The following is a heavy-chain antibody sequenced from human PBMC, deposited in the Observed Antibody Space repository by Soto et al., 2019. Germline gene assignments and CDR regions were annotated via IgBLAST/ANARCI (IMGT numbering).Heavy chain of an antibody. V-gene: IGHV3-48*01. CDR1: GFTVSSYR. Sequence: EVQLVESGGGLVQPGGSLRLSCAASGFTVSSYRMNWVRQAPGKGLEWVSYISSSSSTIYYADSVKGRFTISRDNAKNSLYLQMNSRRAEDTAVYYCATPRSAFDIWGQGTMVTVSS. J-gene: IGHJ3*02. CDR3: ATPRSAFDI. CDR2: ISSSSSTI.